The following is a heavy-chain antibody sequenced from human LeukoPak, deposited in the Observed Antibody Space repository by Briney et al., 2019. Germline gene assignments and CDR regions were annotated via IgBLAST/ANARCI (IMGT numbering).Heavy chain of an antibody. V-gene: IGHV3-74*01. D-gene: IGHD6-6*01. CDR1: GFTFSSYA. CDR2: LPPDELGI. Sequence: GGSLRLSCAASGFTFSSYAMSWVRQAPGMGLVWVSRLPPDELGIIYADSVKGRFTVSRDNAKNTVYLQMNNLRVDDTAMYYCVGTIASRGSEYWGQGALVTVSS. J-gene: IGHJ4*02. CDR3: VGTIASRGSEY.